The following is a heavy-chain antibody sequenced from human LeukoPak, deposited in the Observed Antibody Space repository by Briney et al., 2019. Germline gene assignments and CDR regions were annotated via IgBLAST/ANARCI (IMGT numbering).Heavy chain of an antibody. V-gene: IGHV3-74*01. CDR3: ARARRSSTGWFLGY. CDR2: VNPQGSGT. CDR1: GFTFCSYW. Sequence: GGSLRLSCAASGFTFCSYWMHCVRQAPGKGLVWVSRVNPQGSGTSYTDSVKGRFTISRDNAKDALHLRMDNLRVEDTAVNYCARARRSSTGWFLGYWGQGTLVTVSS. D-gene: IGHD6-19*01. J-gene: IGHJ4*02.